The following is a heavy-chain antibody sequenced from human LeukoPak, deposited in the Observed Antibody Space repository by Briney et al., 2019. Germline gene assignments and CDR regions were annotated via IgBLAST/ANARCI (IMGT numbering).Heavy chain of an antibody. V-gene: IGHV4-59*05. Sequence: SETLSLTCTVSGGSISSYYWSWIRQPAGKGLEWIGSIYYSGSTYYNPSLKSRVTISVDTSKNQFSLKLSSVTAADTAVYYCARLSGYCSSTSRYTKEGDFDYWGQGTLVTVSS. CDR1: GGSISSYY. J-gene: IGHJ4*02. CDR3: ARLSGYCSSTSRYTKEGDFDY. CDR2: IYYSGST. D-gene: IGHD2-2*02.